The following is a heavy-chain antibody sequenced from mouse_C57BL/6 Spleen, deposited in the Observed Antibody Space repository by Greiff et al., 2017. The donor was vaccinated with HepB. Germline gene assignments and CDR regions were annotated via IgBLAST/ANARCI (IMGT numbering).Heavy chain of an antibody. CDR1: GYTFTSYW. CDR2: IDPSDSET. D-gene: IGHD2-5*01. Sequence: QVQLQQPGAELVRPGSSVKLSCKASGYTFTSYWMHWVKQRPIQGLEWIGNIDPSDSETHYNQKFKDKATLTVDKSSSTAYMQLSSLTSEDSAVYYCARCPSYYSKYFDYWGQGTTLTVSS. J-gene: IGHJ2*01. V-gene: IGHV1-52*01. CDR3: ARCPSYYSKYFDY.